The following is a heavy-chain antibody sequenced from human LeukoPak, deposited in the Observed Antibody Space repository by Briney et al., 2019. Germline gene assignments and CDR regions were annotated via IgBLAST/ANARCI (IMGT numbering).Heavy chain of an antibody. CDR3: ARDQSWTTGFDI. CDR2: TYYMSKWYN. D-gene: IGHD2-8*02. Sequence: SETLSLTCTVSGGSISSCYWSWIRQPPSRGLEWLGRTYYMSKWYNDYAVSVKSRITINPDTSKNQFSLQLNSVTPEDTAVYFCARDQSWTTGFDIWGQGTMVTVSS. J-gene: IGHJ3*02. V-gene: IGHV6-1*01. CDR1: GGSISSCY.